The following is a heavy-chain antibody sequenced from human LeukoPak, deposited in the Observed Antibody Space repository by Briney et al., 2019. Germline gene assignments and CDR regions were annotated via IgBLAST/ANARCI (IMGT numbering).Heavy chain of an antibody. CDR3: ARQGGGFWYFDL. CDR1: GGSISSYY. J-gene: IGHJ2*01. Sequence: SETLSLTCTVSGGSISSYYWSWIRQPPGKGLEWIGYIYYSGSTNYNPSLKSRATISVDTSKNQFSLKLSSVTAADTAVYYCARQGGGFWYFDLWGRGTLVTVSS. CDR2: IYYSGST. V-gene: IGHV4-59*08. D-gene: IGHD6-25*01.